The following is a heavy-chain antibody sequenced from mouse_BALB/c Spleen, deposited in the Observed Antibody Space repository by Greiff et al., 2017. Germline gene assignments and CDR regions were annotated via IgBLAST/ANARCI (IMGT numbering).Heavy chain of an antibody. V-gene: IGHV3-2*02. D-gene: IGHD1-1*01. J-gene: IGHJ1*01. CDR1: GYSITSDYA. CDR2: ISYSGST. CDR3: ARGSSYDWYFDV. Sequence: VQLKESGPGLVKPSQSLSLTCTVTGYSITSDYAWNWIRQFPGNKLEWMGYISYSGSTSYNPSLKSRISITRDTSKNQFFLQLNSVTTEDTATYYCARGSSYDWYFDVWGAGTTVTVSS.